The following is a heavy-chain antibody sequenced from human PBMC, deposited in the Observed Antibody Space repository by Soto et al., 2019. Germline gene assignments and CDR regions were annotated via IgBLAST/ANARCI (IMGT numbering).Heavy chain of an antibody. Sequence: QVQLVESGGGVVQPGRSLRLSCAASGFTFSSYGMHWVRQAPGKGLEWVAVISYDGSNKYCADSVKGRFTISRDNSNNRLHLRMKRLIADETPVYYCAKGVSDIGATLPFDYWGQGNLVTV. CDR2: ISYDGSNK. J-gene: IGHJ4*02. CDR1: GFTFSSYG. CDR3: AKGVSDIGATLPFDY. D-gene: IGHD5-12*01. V-gene: IGHV3-30*18.